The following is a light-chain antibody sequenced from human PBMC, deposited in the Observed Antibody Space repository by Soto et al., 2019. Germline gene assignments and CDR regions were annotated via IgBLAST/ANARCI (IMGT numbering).Light chain of an antibody. CDR1: ISNIGSNY. CDR3: SAWDASLNGVV. V-gene: IGLV1-47*01. Sequence: QAVVTQPPSASGPPGQRVVISCSGSISNIGSNYVYWYRQLPGTAPRLLIFLNNQRPSGVPDRFSGSKSGTSASLVISWLQSEDEADYYCSAWDASLNGVVFGGGTKLTVL. CDR2: LNN. J-gene: IGLJ3*02.